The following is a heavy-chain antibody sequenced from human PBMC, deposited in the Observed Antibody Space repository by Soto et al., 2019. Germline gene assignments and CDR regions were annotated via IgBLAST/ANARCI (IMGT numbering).Heavy chain of an antibody. D-gene: IGHD3-22*01. V-gene: IGHV3-30*18. J-gene: IGHJ4*01. CDR1: GFTFSDFG. CDR2: ISHDGSKR. CDR3: AKTATYVDGYDNTGYSSEDY. Sequence: PGGSLRLSCEVSGFTFSDFGLDWVRQAPGKGLEWVAIISHDGSKRFYADSVKGWFTISRDNSKNTLYLQMSSLRPEDTALYYCAKTATYVDGYDNTGYSSEDYWGHGTLVTVSS.